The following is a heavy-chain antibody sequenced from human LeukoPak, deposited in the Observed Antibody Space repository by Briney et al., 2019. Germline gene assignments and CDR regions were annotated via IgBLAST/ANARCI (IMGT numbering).Heavy chain of an antibody. D-gene: IGHD2-15*01. V-gene: IGHV3-7*01. Sequence: GGSLRLSCAGSGFTFSTYWMSWVRQVPGKGLEWMANINEDGSEKNYVDSVKGRFTISRDNAKNSLYLQMNSLRAEDTAVYYCARGLGSCYTSCYYYMDVWGKGTTVTVSS. J-gene: IGHJ6*03. CDR2: INEDGSEK. CDR3: ARGLGSCYTSCYYYMDV. CDR1: GFTFSTYW.